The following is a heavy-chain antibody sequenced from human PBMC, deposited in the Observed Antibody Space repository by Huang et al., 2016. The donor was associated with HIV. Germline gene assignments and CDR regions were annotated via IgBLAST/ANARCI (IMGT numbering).Heavy chain of an antibody. CDR1: GFTFSSYW. CDR2: INGDGSST. Sequence: EVQLVESGGGLVQPGGSLRLSCAAAGFTFSSYWMHWVRQAPGKGLGLVSRINGDGSSTNYADSVKGRFTISRDNAKNTLYVQVNSLRAEDTAVYYCARGTRLTGLWYFDLWGRGTLVIVSS. D-gene: IGHD7-27*01. V-gene: IGHV3-74*01. CDR3: ARGTRLTGLWYFDL. J-gene: IGHJ2*01.